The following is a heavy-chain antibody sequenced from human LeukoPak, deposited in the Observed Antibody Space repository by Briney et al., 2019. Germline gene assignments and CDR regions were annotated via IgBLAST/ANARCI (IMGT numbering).Heavy chain of an antibody. CDR2: IKQDGSEK. V-gene: IGHV3-7*01. CDR3: AGGSGYLITS. Sequence: PGGSLRLSCAATGFSFRSYWMNWVRQAPGKGLEWLAIIKQDGSEKHYKGSVEGRFTISWDNAKNSLHLQMNSLRAEDTAVYYCAGGSGYLITSWGQGTLVTVSS. J-gene: IGHJ5*02. D-gene: IGHD3-9*01. CDR1: GFSFRSYW.